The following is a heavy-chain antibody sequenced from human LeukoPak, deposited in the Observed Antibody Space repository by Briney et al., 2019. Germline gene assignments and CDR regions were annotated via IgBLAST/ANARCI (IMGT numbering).Heavy chain of an antibody. D-gene: IGHD2-2*01. CDR2: INPSGGST. J-gene: IGHJ3*02. CDR3: ARDTLVVPATGAFDI. CDR1: GYTFTSYY. V-gene: IGHV1-46*01. Sequence: GASVKVSCKASGYTFTSYYMHWVRQAPGQGLEWMGIINPSGGSTSYAQKFQGRVTMTRDTSTSTVYMELSSLRSEDTAVYYCARDTLVVPATGAFDIWGQGTMVTVSS.